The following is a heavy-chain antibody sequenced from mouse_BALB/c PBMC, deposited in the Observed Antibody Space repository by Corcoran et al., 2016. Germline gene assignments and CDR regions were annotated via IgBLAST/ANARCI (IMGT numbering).Heavy chain of an antibody. Sequence: QIQLVQSGPELKKPGETVKISCKASVYTFTHYGMNWVKQAPGKGLKWMGWINTYTGEPTYADDFKGRFAFSLETSASTAYLQINNLKNEDTATYFCARRATTATAWFAYWGQGTLVTVSA. V-gene: IGHV9-3-1*01. J-gene: IGHJ3*01. CDR2: INTYTGEP. CDR3: ARRATTATAWFAY. CDR1: VYTFTHYG. D-gene: IGHD1-2*01.